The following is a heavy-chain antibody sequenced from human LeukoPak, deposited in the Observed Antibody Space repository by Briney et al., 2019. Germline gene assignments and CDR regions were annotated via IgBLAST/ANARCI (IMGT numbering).Heavy chain of an antibody. CDR2: IIPIFGTA. J-gene: IGHJ4*02. Sequence: SVKVSCKASGGTFSSYAISWVRQAPGKGLEWMGRIIPIFGTANYAQKFQGRVTITADKSTSTAYMQLSSLRSEDTAVYYCARDLAYCGGDCYPGGDYWGQGTLVTVSS. CDR3: ARDLAYCGGDCYPGGDY. D-gene: IGHD2-21*02. V-gene: IGHV1-69*06. CDR1: GGTFSSYA.